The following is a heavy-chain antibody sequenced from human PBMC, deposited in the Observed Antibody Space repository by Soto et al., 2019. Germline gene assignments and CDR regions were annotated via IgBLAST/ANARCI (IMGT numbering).Heavy chain of an antibody. Sequence: TGGSLRLSCAASGFTFSSYAMSWVRQAPGKGLEWVSAISGSGGSTYYADSVKGRFTISRDNSKNTLYLQMNSLRAEDTAVYYCAKIRGALRYFDWLLYLGFDYWGQGTLVTVSS. CDR1: GFTFSSYA. V-gene: IGHV3-23*01. J-gene: IGHJ4*02. CDR3: AKIRGALRYFDWLLYLGFDY. D-gene: IGHD3-9*01. CDR2: ISGSGGST.